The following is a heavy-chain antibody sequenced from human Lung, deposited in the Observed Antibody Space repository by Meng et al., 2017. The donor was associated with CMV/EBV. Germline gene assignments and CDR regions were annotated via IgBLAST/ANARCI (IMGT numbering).Heavy chain of an antibody. V-gene: IGHV3-20*04. Sequence: GEXXKISCAASGFTFDDYGMSWVRQAPGKGLEWVSGINWNGGSTGYADSVKGRFTISRDNAKNSLYLQMNSLRAEDTALYYCARDRDPAGDAFDIWGQGTLVTFSS. J-gene: IGHJ3*02. CDR2: INWNGGST. D-gene: IGHD2-2*01. CDR3: ARDRDPAGDAFDI. CDR1: GFTFDDYG.